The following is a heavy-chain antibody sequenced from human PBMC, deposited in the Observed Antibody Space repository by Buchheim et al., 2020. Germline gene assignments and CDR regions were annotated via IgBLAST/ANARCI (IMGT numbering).Heavy chain of an antibody. CDR3: ARGGGQNDYDFWSGYYGGYGMDV. D-gene: IGHD3-3*01. Sequence: QVQLQQWGAGLLKPSETLSLTCAVYGGSFSGYYWSWLRQPPGKGLEWIGEINHSGSTNYNPSLKSRVTISVDTSKNQFSLKLGSVTAAETAVYYCARGGGQNDYDFWSGYYGGYGMDVWGQGTT. CDR1: GGSFSGYY. V-gene: IGHV4-34*01. CDR2: INHSGST. J-gene: IGHJ6*02.